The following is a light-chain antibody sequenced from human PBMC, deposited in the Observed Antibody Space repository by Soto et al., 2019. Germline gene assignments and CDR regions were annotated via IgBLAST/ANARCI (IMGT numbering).Light chain of an antibody. CDR3: AAWDDSLNGVI. CDR2: NND. Sequence: QSVLTQPPSASATPGQRVTISCSGGSSNIGINSVNWYQQLPGTAPKLLIYNNDQRPSGVPDRFSGSKSGTSAPLAISGLQSEDEADYYCAAWDDSLNGVIFGGGTKVTVL. CDR1: SSNIGINS. V-gene: IGLV1-44*01. J-gene: IGLJ2*01.